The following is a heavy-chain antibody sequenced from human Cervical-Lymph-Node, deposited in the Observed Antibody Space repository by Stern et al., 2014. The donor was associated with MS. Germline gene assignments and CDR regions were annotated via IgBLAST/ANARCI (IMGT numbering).Heavy chain of an antibody. Sequence: QMQLVQSGAEVKKPGASVKVSCKASGYSFTGYDMHWVRQAPGQGLEWMGRINPNSGGPNYEQKFEGRVTMTRDTSINTAYMELSRLRSDDTAVYYCATVGTSDYWGQGTLVTVSS. J-gene: IGHJ4*02. CDR3: ATVGTSDY. CDR2: INPNSGGP. V-gene: IGHV1-2*06. CDR1: GYSFTGYD.